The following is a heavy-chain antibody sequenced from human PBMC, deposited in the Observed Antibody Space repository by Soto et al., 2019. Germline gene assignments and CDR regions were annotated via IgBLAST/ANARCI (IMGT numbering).Heavy chain of an antibody. CDR3: ARGGGPYSSSAYCLDV. Sequence: QAQLVESGGGVVQPGGSLRLSCAASGFSFNNYAMHWVRQAPGKGLEWVAVISYDGGDKYYADSVKGRFTISRDRSKRTLFMEMNSLRGEDTAIYYCARGGGPYSSSAYCLDVWGQGTTVTVSS. J-gene: IGHJ6*02. V-gene: IGHV3-30-3*01. CDR2: ISYDGGDK. CDR1: GFSFNNYA. D-gene: IGHD6-6*01.